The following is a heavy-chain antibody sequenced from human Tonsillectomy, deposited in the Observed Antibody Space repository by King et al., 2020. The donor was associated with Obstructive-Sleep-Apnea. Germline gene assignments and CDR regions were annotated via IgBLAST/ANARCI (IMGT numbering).Heavy chain of an antibody. D-gene: IGHD3-10*01. J-gene: IGHJ6*02. CDR3: SRDSFYGSGSHPKIYYGMDV. CDR2: ISPDGSNT. Sequence: DVQLVESGGGLAQPGGSLRFSCAASGFTFSDYWMHWVRQAPGKGLMWVSRISPDGSNTVYADSVRGRFTVSRDNAKNTLFLQSDSLRADDTAVYYCSRDSFYGSGSHPKIYYGMDVWGQGTTVSVSS. V-gene: IGHV3-74*01. CDR1: GFTFSDYW.